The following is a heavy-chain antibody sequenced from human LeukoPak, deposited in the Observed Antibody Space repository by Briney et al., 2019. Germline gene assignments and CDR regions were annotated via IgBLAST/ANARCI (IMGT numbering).Heavy chain of an antibody. D-gene: IGHD6-13*01. CDR2: IIPIFGTA. J-gene: IGHJ6*02. CDR1: GGTFSSYA. Sequence: GASVKVSCKASGGTFSSYAISWVRQAPGQGLEWMGGIIPIFGTANYAQKFQGRVTITADESTSTAYMELSSLRSEDTAVYYCARAIAAGTTTIQGSYYYYYGMDVWGQGTTVTVSS. V-gene: IGHV1-69*13. CDR3: ARAIAAGTTTIQGSYYYYYGMDV.